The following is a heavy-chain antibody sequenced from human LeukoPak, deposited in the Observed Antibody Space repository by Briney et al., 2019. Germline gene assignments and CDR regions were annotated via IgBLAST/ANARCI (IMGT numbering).Heavy chain of an antibody. D-gene: IGHD5-24*01. CDR3: ARDGVRDGLYFDR. J-gene: IGHJ4*02. CDR1: GFTFSSYW. V-gene: IGHV3-7*01. Sequence: GGSLRLSCAASGFTFSSYWMSWVRQAPGKGLEWVANIKQDGREKYSVDSVKGRFTISRDNAKNSLYLQMNSLRDEDTAVYSCARDGVRDGLYFDRWGQGTLVTVSS. CDR2: IKQDGREK.